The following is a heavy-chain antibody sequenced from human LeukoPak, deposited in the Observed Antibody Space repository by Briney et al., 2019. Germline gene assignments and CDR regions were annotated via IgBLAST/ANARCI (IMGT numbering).Heavy chain of an antibody. CDR2: IYYSGST. V-gene: IGHV4-39*07. CDR3: ARYHSSGWYFDY. J-gene: IGHJ4*02. Sequence: SETLSLTCTVSGGSISSGPYYWGWIRQPPGRGLEWIGTIYYSGSTNYNPSLKSRVTISVDTSKNQFSLKLSSVTAADTAVYYCARYHSSGWYFDYWGQGTLVTVSS. CDR1: GGSISSGPYY. D-gene: IGHD6-19*01.